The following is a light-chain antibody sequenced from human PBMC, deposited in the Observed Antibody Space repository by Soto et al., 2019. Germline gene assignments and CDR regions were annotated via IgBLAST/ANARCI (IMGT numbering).Light chain of an antibody. CDR2: DAS. CDR3: QQYNSYSWT. V-gene: IGKV1-5*01. Sequence: DIQMPQSPSTLSASVGDRVTITSLASQSISSWLAWYQQKPGKAPKLLIYDASSLESGVPSRFSGSGSGTEFTLTISSLQPDDFATYYCQQYNSYSWTFGQGTKVEIK. CDR1: QSISSW. J-gene: IGKJ1*01.